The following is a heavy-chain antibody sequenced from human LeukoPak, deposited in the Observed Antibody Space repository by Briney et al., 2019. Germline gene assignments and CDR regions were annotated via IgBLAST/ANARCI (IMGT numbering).Heavy chain of an antibody. CDR3: ARAQLSYYDSSDYYWGGAFDI. CDR1: GFTFSSYA. D-gene: IGHD3-22*01. V-gene: IGHV3-64*01. CDR2: ISSNGGST. J-gene: IGHJ3*02. Sequence: GGSLRLSCAASGFTFSSYAMHWVRQAPGKGLEYVSAISSNGGSTFYANSVKGRFTIFRDNSKNTLYLQMGSLRAEDMAVYFCARAQLSYYDSSDYYWGGAFDIWGQGTMVTVSS.